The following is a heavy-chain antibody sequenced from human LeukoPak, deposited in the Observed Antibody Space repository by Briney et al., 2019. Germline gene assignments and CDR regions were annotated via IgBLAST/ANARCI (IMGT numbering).Heavy chain of an antibody. CDR1: GYTFTSYG. CDR2: ISAYNGNT. V-gene: IGHV1-18*01. D-gene: IGHD2-21*02. CDR3: ARNPLYCGGDCYNPYFDY. Sequence: ASVKVSCKASGYTFTSYGISWVRQAPGQGLEWMGWISAYNGNTNYAQKLQGRVTMTTDTSTSTAYMELRSLGSDDTAVYYCARNPLYCGGDCYNPYFDYWGQGTLVTVSS. J-gene: IGHJ4*02.